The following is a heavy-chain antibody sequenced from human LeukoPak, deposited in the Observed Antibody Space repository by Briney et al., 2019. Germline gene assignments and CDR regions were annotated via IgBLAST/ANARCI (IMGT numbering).Heavy chain of an antibody. D-gene: IGHD5-18*01. CDR2: IDSGGNT. V-gene: IGHV3-53*01. CDR3: ARDRVTRGYSYGIPLYGLDV. J-gene: IGHJ6*02. CDR1: GFTLSSSY. Sequence: GGSLRLSRAASGFTLSSSYMIWVRHAPGPGRGGGSVIDSGGNTYYADSVKGRFTISRDNSKNTLYLQMTNMRAEDTAVYYCARDRVTRGYSYGIPLYGLDVWGQGTTVTVSS.